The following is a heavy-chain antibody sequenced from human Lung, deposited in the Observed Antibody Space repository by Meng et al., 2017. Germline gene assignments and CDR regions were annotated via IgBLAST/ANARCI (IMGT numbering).Heavy chain of an antibody. CDR2: IYNSGST. CDR1: GGPISSSNYY. CDR3: ARGQKGYFDL. V-gene: IGHV4-30-4*01. Sequence: QVQAPEPPPALVQPPQTLSLPCPVSGGPISSSNYYWTWVPQPPGKGLEWSGHIYNSGSTYYNPSLKSLITISVDTSKNQFSLKLSSVTAADTAVYYCARGQKGYFDLWGRGTLVTVSS. J-gene: IGHJ2*01.